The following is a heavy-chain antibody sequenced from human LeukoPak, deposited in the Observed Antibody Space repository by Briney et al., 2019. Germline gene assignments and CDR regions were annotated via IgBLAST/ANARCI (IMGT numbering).Heavy chain of an antibody. CDR2: IYHSGST. J-gene: IGHJ4*02. Sequence: SETLSLTYTVSGYSISSGYYWGWIRQPPGKGLEWIGSIYHSGSTYYNPSLKSRVTISVDTSKNQFSLKLSSVTAADTAVYYCARDPTYYDYVWGSYRRPGFDYWGQGTLVTVSS. CDR1: GYSISSGYY. D-gene: IGHD3-16*02. CDR3: ARDPTYYDYVWGSYRRPGFDY. V-gene: IGHV4-38-2*02.